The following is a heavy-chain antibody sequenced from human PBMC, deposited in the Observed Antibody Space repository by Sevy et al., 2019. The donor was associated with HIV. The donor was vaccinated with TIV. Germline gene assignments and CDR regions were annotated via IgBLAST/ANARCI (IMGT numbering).Heavy chain of an antibody. CDR2: IYYSGST. Sequence: SETLSLTCTVSGGSISSYYWSWIRQPPGKGLEWIGYIYYSGSTNYNPSLKSRVTISVDTSKNQFSLKLSSVTAADTAVYYCAVSTYYYESSGYPLYYFDYWGQGTLVTVSS. CDR1: GGSISSYY. D-gene: IGHD3-22*01. J-gene: IGHJ4*02. CDR3: AVSTYYYESSGYPLYYFDY. V-gene: IGHV4-59*01.